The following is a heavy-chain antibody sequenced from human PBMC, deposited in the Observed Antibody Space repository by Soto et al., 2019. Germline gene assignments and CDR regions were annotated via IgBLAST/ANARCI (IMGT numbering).Heavy chain of an antibody. CDR3: ARDYFDSSDYTTNWFDP. V-gene: IGHV4-39*02. CDR2: IYHTGNA. CDR1: GDSISNSRFY. Sequence: SETLSLTCSVSGDSISNSRFYWAWIRQPPGEGLEWIGSIYHTGNAYYNPSLKSRVTIFVGTSKNQISLKMNSVNAADTSLYYCARDYFDSSDYTTNWFDPWGQGTLVTVSS. D-gene: IGHD3-22*01. J-gene: IGHJ5*02.